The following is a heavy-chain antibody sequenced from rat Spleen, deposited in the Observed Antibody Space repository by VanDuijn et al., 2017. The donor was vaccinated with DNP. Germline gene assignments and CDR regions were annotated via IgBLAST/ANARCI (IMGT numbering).Heavy chain of an antibody. V-gene: IGHV5-31*01. CDR3: TRGVYYGSSWAFDY. CDR1: GFTFNNYW. Sequence: EVQLVESGGDLVQPGRSLKLSCVASGFTFNNYWMAWIRQVPGKGLEWVASITSSGGSTYYPDSVKGRFTISRDTAKSSLYLQMNSLKSEDTATYYCTRGVYYGSSWAFDYWGHGVMVTVSS. J-gene: IGHJ2*01. CDR2: ITSSGGST. D-gene: IGHD1-6*01.